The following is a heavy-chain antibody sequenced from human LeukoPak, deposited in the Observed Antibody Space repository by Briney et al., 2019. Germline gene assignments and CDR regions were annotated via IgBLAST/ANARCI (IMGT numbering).Heavy chain of an antibody. CDR1: GYTFTGYY. J-gene: IGHJ6*02. CDR3: AREYYDILTGGFYYYYGMDV. V-gene: IGHV1-2*02. CDR2: INPNSGGT. Sequence: ASVKVPCKASGYTFTGYYMHWVRQAPGQGLEWMGWINPNSGGTNYAQKFQGRVTMTRDTSISTAYMELSRLRSDDTAVYYCAREYYDILTGGFYYYYGMDVWGQGTTVTVSS. D-gene: IGHD3-9*01.